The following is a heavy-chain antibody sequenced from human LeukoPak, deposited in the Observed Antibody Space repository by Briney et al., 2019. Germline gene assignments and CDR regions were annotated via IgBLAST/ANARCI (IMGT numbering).Heavy chain of an antibody. CDR1: GGTFSSYA. Sequence: ASVKASCKASGGTFSSYAIIWVRQAPGQGLEWMGGIIPIFGTANYAQKFQGRVTITTDESTSTAYMELSSLRSEDTAVYYCARGVYSNSWSPPPLDYWGRGTLVTVSS. J-gene: IGHJ4*02. D-gene: IGHD6-13*01. CDR2: IIPIFGTA. V-gene: IGHV1-69*05. CDR3: ARGVYSNSWSPPPLDY.